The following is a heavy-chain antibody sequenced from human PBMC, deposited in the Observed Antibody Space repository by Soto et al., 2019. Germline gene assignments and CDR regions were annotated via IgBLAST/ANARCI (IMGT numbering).Heavy chain of an antibody. CDR3: ATVTDFDY. CDR2: IMPGSSHI. J-gene: IGHJ4*02. CDR1: GFTFSIYS. V-gene: IGHV3-48*01. Sequence: PGGSLRLSCAASGFTFSIYSMNWARQAPGKGLEWVSYIMPGSSHIYYADSVKGRFTISRDNAKNSLYLQMNSLRAEDTAVYYCATVTDFDYWGQGTLVTSPQ. D-gene: IGHD4-17*01.